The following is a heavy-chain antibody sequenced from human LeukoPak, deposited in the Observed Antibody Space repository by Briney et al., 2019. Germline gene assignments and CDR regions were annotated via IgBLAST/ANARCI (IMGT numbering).Heavy chain of an antibody. V-gene: IGHV1-8*01. Sequence: ASVKVSCKASGYTFTSYDINWVRQAPGQGLEWMGWMNPNSGNTGYAQKVQGRVTMTRNTSISTAYMELTSLRSDDTAVYYCAREYQSLGTVYNYFDPWGEGTPVTVSS. CDR1: GYTFTSYD. D-gene: IGHD2-2*01. CDR2: MNPNSGNT. CDR3: AREYQSLGTVYNYFDP. J-gene: IGHJ5*02.